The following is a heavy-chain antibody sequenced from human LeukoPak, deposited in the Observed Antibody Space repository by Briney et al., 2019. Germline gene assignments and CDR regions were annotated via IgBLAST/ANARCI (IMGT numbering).Heavy chain of an antibody. CDR3: ARDYVWGSDRYTDY. D-gene: IGHD3-16*02. Sequence: GGSLRLSCAASGFTFSNYWMTWVRQAPGRGLEWVANIRQDGSEKYYVDSVKGRFTISRDNAKNSLYLQMNSLRAEDTAVYYCARDYVWGSDRYTDYWGRGTLVTVSS. V-gene: IGHV3-7*05. CDR2: IRQDGSEK. J-gene: IGHJ4*02. CDR1: GFTFSNYW.